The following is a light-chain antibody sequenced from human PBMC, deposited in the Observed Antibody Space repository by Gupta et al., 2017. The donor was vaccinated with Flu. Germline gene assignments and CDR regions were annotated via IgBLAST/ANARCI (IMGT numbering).Light chain of an antibody. CDR2: GNS. Sequence: QSVLTQPPSVSGAPGQRVTIPCTGSSSNIGAGYDVHWYQQLPGTAPKLLIYGNSNRPSGVPDLFSGSKAGTSASLAITWLQAEDEADYYCQSYDSSLSGFYVFGTGTKVTVL. J-gene: IGLJ1*01. CDR1: SSNIGAGYD. V-gene: IGLV1-40*01. CDR3: QSYDSSLSGFYV.